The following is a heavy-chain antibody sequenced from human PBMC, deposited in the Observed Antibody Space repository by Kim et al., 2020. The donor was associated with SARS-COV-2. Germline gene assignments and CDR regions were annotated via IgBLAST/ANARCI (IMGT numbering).Heavy chain of an antibody. J-gene: IGHJ4*02. D-gene: IGHD3-22*01. CDR3: ARGGYYDGSVYRYYFDY. CDR2: LYSGGTT. Sequence: GGSLRLSSAASGFSVSNNYMNWVRQAPGKGLEWVSILYSGGTTYYADSVKVRFTISRDNSKNTLFLQMNSLRAEDTAVYYCARGGYYDGSVYRYYFDYWGQGILVTVSS. V-gene: IGHV3-66*01. CDR1: GFSVSNNY.